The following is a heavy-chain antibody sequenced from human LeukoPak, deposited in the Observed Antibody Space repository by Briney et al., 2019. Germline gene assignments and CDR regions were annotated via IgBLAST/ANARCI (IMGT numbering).Heavy chain of an antibody. Sequence: SETLSLTCTVSGGSISSYYWSWIRQLPGKGLEWIGEINHSGSTNYNPSLKSRVTISVDTSKNQFSLKLSSVTAADTAVYYCARLSIGAFDIWGQGTMVTVSS. CDR1: GGSISSYY. CDR3: ARLSIGAFDI. J-gene: IGHJ3*02. CDR2: INHSGST. D-gene: IGHD6-6*01. V-gene: IGHV4-34*01.